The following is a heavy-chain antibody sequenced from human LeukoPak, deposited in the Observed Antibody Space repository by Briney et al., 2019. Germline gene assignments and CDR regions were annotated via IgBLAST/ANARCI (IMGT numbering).Heavy chain of an antibody. J-gene: IGHJ4*02. D-gene: IGHD3-10*01. Sequence: TLSLTCTVSGGSFRSSSYYWGWIRQTPGKGLEWIGCIYYSGSTYYNPPLKSRVTISIDRSRNQFSLNVISVTAADTAVYYCARAPGYYGAGTPYFDYWGQGILVTVSS. CDR2: IYYSGST. CDR3: ARAPGYYGAGTPYFDY. V-gene: IGHV4-39*07. CDR1: GGSFRSSSYY.